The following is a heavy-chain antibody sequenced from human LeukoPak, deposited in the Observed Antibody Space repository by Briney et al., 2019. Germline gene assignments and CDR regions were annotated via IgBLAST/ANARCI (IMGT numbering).Heavy chain of an antibody. V-gene: IGHV4-39*01. Sequence: SETLSLTCTVSGGSISSSSYYWGWIRQPPGKGLEWIGSIYYSGSTYYNPSLKSRVTITVDTSKNQFSLKRSSVTAADTTVYYCAWSHIVAVTGFAFDIWGQGTLVTVSS. CDR2: IYYSGST. CDR3: AWSHIVAVTGFAFDI. D-gene: IGHD2-21*02. J-gene: IGHJ3*02. CDR1: GGSISSSSYY.